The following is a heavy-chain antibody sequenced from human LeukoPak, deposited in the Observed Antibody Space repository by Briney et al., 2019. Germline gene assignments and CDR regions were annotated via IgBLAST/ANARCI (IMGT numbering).Heavy chain of an antibody. CDR2: IIPIFGTA. CDR3: ARGRHSRIIFLSVGHQRRPDAFDI. CDR1: GGTFSSYA. D-gene: IGHD3-3*02. Sequence: GASVKVSCKASGGTFSSYAISWVRQAPGQGLEWMGGIIPIFGTANYAQKFQGRVTITADESTSTAYMELSSLRSEDTAVYYCARGRHSRIIFLSVGHQRRPDAFDIWGQGTMVTVSS. J-gene: IGHJ3*02. V-gene: IGHV1-69*13.